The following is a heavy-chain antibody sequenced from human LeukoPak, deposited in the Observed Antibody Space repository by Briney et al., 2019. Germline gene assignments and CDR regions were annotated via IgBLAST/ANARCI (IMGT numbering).Heavy chain of an antibody. Sequence: GGSLRLSCAASGFTFSDYYMSWIRQAPGKGLEWVSYISSSGSTIYYADSVKGRFTISRDNAKNSLYLQMNSLRAEDTAVYYCARVAGYSSSWTSGDWFDPWGQGTLVTVSS. J-gene: IGHJ5*02. CDR2: ISSSGSTI. CDR3: ARVAGYSSSWTSGDWFDP. D-gene: IGHD6-13*01. CDR1: GFTFSDYY. V-gene: IGHV3-11*04.